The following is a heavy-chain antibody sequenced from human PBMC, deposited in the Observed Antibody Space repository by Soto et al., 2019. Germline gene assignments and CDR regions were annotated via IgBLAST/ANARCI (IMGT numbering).Heavy chain of an antibody. J-gene: IGHJ6*02. CDR2: INHSGST. Sequence: SETLSLTCSVSGGSVSNKTYYWSWIRQPPGKGLEWFGEINHSGSTNYNPSLKSRVTISVDTSKNQFSLKLSSVTAADTAVYYCARFMIFGVVIKTYGMDVWGQGTTVTVSS. CDR1: GGSVSNKTYY. V-gene: IGHV4-34*01. D-gene: IGHD3-3*01. CDR3: ARFMIFGVVIKTYGMDV.